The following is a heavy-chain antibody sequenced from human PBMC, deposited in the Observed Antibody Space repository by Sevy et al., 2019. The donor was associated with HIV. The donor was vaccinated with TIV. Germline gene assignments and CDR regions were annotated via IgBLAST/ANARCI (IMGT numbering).Heavy chain of an antibody. V-gene: IGHV3-74*01. D-gene: IGHD6-13*01. CDR1: GFTFSSYW. CDR3: ARDRADSSSWYIGYYYYYGMDV. Sequence: GGSLRLSCAASGFTFSSYWMHWVRQAPGKGLVWVSRINSDGSSTSYADSVKGRFTISRDNAKNTLYLQMNSLRAEDTAVYYCARDRADSSSWYIGYYYYYGMDVWGQGTTVTVSS. J-gene: IGHJ6*02. CDR2: INSDGSST.